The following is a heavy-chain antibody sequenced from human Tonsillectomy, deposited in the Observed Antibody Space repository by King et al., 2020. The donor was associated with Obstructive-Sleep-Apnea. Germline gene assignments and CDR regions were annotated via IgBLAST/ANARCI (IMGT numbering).Heavy chain of an antibody. Sequence: TLKESGPTLVKPTQTLTLTCTFSGFSLSTSGVGVGWIRQPPRNALEWLAHIYWYDDKRYSPSLKGSLTITKDTSKNQVVLTMTNMDPVDTATYYCAHRHENYGDYDAFDIWGQGTMVTVSS. V-gene: IGHV2-5*01. CDR2: IYWYDDK. CDR1: GFSLSTSGVG. J-gene: IGHJ3*02. D-gene: IGHD4-17*01. CDR3: AHRHENYGDYDAFDI.